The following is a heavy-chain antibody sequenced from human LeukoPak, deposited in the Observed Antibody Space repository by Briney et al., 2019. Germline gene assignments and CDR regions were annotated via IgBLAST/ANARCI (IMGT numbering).Heavy chain of an antibody. J-gene: IGHJ4*02. CDR3: AKRDCSGGSCYSD. CDR2: ISGSGGST. CDR1: GFTFSSYA. Sequence: PGGSLRLSCAASGFTFSSYATSWVRQAPGKGLEWVSAISGSGGSTYYADSVKGRFTISRDNSKNTLYLQMNSLRAEDTAVYYCAKRDCSGGSCYSDWGQGTLVTVSS. D-gene: IGHD2-15*01. V-gene: IGHV3-23*01.